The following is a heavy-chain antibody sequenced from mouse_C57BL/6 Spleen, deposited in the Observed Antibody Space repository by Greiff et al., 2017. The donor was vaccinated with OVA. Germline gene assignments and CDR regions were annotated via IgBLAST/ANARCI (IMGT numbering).Heavy chain of an antibody. Sequence: QVQLQQPGAELVKPGASVKLSCKASGYTFTSYWMHWVKQRPGRGLEWIGRIDPNRGGTKYNEKFKSKATLTVDKPSSTAYMQLSSLTSEDSAVYDCARSGTAQAPHYFDYWGQGTTLTVSS. CDR2: IDPNRGGT. D-gene: IGHD3-2*02. CDR1: GYTFTSYW. J-gene: IGHJ2*01. V-gene: IGHV1-72*01. CDR3: ARSGTAQAPHYFDY.